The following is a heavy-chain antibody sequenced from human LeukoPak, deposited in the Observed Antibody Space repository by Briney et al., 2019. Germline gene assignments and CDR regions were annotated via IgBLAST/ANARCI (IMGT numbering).Heavy chain of an antibody. D-gene: IGHD6-19*01. CDR2: ISGSGGST. J-gene: IGHJ4*02. V-gene: IGHV3-23*01. Sequence: VGSLRLSCAASGFTFSSYAMSWVRQAPGKGPEWVSAISGSGGSTYYADSVKGRFTISRDNSKNTLYLQMNSLRAEDTAVYYCAKAGQWLARIDFDYWGQGTLVTVSS. CDR3: AKAGQWLARIDFDY. CDR1: GFTFSSYA.